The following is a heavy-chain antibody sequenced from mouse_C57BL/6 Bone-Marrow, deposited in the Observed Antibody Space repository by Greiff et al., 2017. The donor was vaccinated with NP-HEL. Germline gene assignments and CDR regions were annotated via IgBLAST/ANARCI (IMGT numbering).Heavy chain of an antibody. CDR1: GYAFTNYL. CDR3: AREDYYGSSYYYYAMDY. V-gene: IGHV1-54*01. D-gene: IGHD1-1*01. Sequence: VQLQQSGAELVRPGTSVKVSCKASGYAFTNYLIEWVKQRPGQGLEWIGVINPGSGGTNYNEKFKGKATLTADKSSSTAYMQLSSLTSEDSAVYFYAREDYYGSSYYYYAMDYWGQGTSVTVSS. J-gene: IGHJ4*01. CDR2: INPGSGGT.